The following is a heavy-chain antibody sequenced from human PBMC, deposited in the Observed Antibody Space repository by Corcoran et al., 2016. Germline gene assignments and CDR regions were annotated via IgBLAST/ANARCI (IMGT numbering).Heavy chain of an antibody. CDR3: AKSVSARLDWFDP. CDR2: ISDISKDI. V-gene: IGHV3-21*06. Sequence: EVQLVESGGDLVKPGGSLRLSCAASGFTFSSYSMNWVRQAPGKGLEWVSSISDISKDIFYADSVAGRFTVSRDNAKNSLYLQMDSLRVEDTAVYYCAKSVSARLDWFDPWGQGTLVTVSS. J-gene: IGHJ5*02. D-gene: IGHD6-6*01. CDR1: GFTFSSYS.